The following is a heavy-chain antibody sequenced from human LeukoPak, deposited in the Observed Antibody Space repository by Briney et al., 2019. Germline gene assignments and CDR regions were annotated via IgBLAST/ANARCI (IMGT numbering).Heavy chain of an antibody. CDR2: ISGSGGST. CDR1: GFTFSSYA. Sequence: GGSLRLSCAASGFTFSSYAMSWVRQAPGKGLEWVSAISGSGGSTYYADSVKGRFTISRDNSKNTLYLQMNSLRDEDTAVYYCARENYYDSSGYYGWGQGTLVTVSS. D-gene: IGHD3-22*01. V-gene: IGHV3-23*01. CDR3: ARENYYDSSGYYG. J-gene: IGHJ4*02.